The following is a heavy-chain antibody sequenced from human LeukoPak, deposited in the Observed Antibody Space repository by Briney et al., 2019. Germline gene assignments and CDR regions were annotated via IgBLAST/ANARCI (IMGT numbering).Heavy chain of an antibody. CDR3: ARDWNPNPHGPKSFRFPIGY. V-gene: IGHV3-23*01. CDR2: VIGGAGGT. Sequence: PGGSLRLSCAASGFSFSSHGMSWVRQAPGKGLEWVSGVIGGAGGTYYADSVKGRFTISRDNAKNSLYLQMNSLRAEDTAVYYCARDWNPNPHGPKSFRFPIGYWGQGTLVTVSS. CDR1: GFSFSSHG. J-gene: IGHJ4*02. D-gene: IGHD1-1*01.